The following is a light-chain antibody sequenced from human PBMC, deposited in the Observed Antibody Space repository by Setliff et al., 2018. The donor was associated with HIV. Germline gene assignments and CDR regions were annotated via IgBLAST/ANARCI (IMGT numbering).Light chain of an antibody. CDR2: WAS. CDR3: QQYYTTPPT. Sequence: DIVMTQSPDSLAVSLGERATINCKSSQSVLYNSNDKNYLAWYQQKPGQPPKLLIYWASTRQSGVPDRFSGSGSGTDFTLTISSLQAEDVAVYYCQQYYTTPPTFGPGT. J-gene: IGKJ3*01. CDR1: QSVLYNSNDKNY. V-gene: IGKV4-1*01.